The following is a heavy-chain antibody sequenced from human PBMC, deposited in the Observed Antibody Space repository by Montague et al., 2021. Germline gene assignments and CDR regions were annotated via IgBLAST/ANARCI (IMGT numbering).Heavy chain of an antibody. J-gene: IGHJ3*01. CDR2: IYSSGNT. D-gene: IGHD1-26*01. Sequence: SETLSLTCTVSGDSMNTYKWNWIRQPPGKGLEWIGYIYSSGNTNYNPSLKSGVTISVDTSRNQFSLEVRSVTAADTAKYYCAREWSAFDFWGQGIMVTVSS. V-gene: IGHV4-59*01. CDR1: GDSMNTYK. CDR3: AREWSAFDF.